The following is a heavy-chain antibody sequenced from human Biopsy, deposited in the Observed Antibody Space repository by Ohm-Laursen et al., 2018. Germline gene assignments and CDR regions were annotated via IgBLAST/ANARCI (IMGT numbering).Heavy chain of an antibody. D-gene: IGHD1-14*01. CDR2: INAYNGDT. CDR1: GNTFATYH. J-gene: IGHJ3*02. CDR3: ARDLTRQPRRGAFDI. V-gene: IGHV1-18*04. Sequence: ASVKVSCKASGNTFATYHIHWVRQAPGQGLEWMGWINAYNGDTDYAQKLQGRVSITTDTSTTTTYMELRSLRSDDTAVYYCARDLTRQPRRGAFDIWGQGTLVTVSS.